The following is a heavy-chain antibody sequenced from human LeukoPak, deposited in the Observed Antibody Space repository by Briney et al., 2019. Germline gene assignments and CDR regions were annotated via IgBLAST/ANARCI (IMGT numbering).Heavy chain of an antibody. D-gene: IGHD2-2*01. V-gene: IGHV1-2*02. CDR3: ARVLYCSSTSCPYFDY. Sequence: ASVKVSCKASGYTFTGYYMHWVRQAPGQGLEWIGWINPNSGGTNYAQKFQGRVTMTWDTSISTAYMELSRLRSDDTAVYYCARVLYCSSTSCPYFDYWGQGTLVTVSS. CDR2: INPNSGGT. J-gene: IGHJ4*02. CDR1: GYTFTGYY.